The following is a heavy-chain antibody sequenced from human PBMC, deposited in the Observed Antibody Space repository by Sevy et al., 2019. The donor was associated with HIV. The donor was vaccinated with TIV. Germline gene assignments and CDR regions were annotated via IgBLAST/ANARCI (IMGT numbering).Heavy chain of an antibody. J-gene: IGHJ4*02. CDR2: ISGSGGST. V-gene: IGHV3-23*01. D-gene: IGHD6-19*01. Sequence: GGYLRLSCAASGFSFSSYAMSWVRQAPGKGLEWVSGISGSGGSTYYADSVKGRFTISRDNSKNTLYLQMNSLRAEDTALYYCAKYIDSSGYYYFDYWGQGTLVTVSS. CDR3: AKYIDSSGYYYFDY. CDR1: GFSFSSYA.